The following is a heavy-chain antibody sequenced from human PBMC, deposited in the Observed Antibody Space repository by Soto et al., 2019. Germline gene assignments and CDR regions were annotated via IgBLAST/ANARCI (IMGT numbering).Heavy chain of an antibody. CDR2: FDPEDGET. CDR1: GYTLTELS. CDR3: ATAVSGGYDWNVAFDI. J-gene: IGHJ3*02. Sequence: GASVKVSCKVSGYTLTELSMHWVRQAPGKGLEWMGGFDPEDGETIYAQKFQGRVTMTEDTSTDTAYMELSSLRSEDTAVYYCATAVSGGYDWNVAFDIWGQGTMVTVSS. D-gene: IGHD5-12*01. V-gene: IGHV1-24*01.